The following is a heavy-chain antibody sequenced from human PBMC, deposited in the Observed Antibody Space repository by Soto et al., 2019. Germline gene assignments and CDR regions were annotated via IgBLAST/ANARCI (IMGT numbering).Heavy chain of an antibody. CDR1: GGSFSGYY. Sequence: PSETLSLTCAVYGGSFSGYYWSWIRQPPGKGLEWIGEINHSGSTNYNPSLKSRVTISVDTSKNQFSLKLSSVTAADTAVYYCAPSRVVPAASRSPYYYYYGMDVWGQGTTVTVS. D-gene: IGHD2-2*01. V-gene: IGHV4-34*01. CDR2: INHSGST. CDR3: APSRVVPAASRSPYYYYYGMDV. J-gene: IGHJ6*02.